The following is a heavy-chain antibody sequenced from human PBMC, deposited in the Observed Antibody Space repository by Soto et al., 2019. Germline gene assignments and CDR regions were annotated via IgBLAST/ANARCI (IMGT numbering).Heavy chain of an antibody. Sequence: SVKVSCKASGYTFTSYAMHWVRQAPGQRLEWMGWINAGNGNTKYSQKFQGRVTITRDTSASTAYMELSSLRSEDTAVYYCARDLGRGNPHYYYYGMDVWGQGTTVTVSS. CDR1: GYTFTSYA. J-gene: IGHJ6*02. CDR3: ARDLGRGNPHYYYYGMDV. CDR2: INAGNGNT. V-gene: IGHV1-3*01. D-gene: IGHD4-4*01.